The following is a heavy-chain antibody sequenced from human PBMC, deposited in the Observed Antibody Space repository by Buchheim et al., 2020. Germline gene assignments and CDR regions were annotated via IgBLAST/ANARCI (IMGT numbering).Heavy chain of an antibody. CDR3: ARDPLNYYGSEDPAGPFDY. CDR1: GFTFSSYA. CDR2: ISGSGGST. Sequence: EVQLLESGGGLVQPGGSLRLSCAASGFTFSSYAMSWVRQAPGKGLEWVSAISGSGGSTYYADSVKGRFTISRDNSKNTLYLQMNSLRAEDTAVYYCARDPLNYYGSEDPAGPFDYWGQGTL. J-gene: IGHJ4*02. D-gene: IGHD3-10*01. V-gene: IGHV3-23*01.